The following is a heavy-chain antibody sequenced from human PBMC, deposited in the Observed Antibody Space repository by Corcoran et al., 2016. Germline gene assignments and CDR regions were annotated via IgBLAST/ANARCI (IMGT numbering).Heavy chain of an antibody. CDR3: ARPRGVLDAFDI. Sequence: QVHLVQSGTEVKKPGASVKVACKASGYTFSGYYVHWVRQAPGQGLEWMGWINPNSGNTGYAQKFQGRVTMTRNASISTAYMELSSLRSEDTAVYYCARPRGVLDAFDIWGQGTLVTVSS. CDR1: GYTFSGYY. J-gene: IGHJ3*02. D-gene: IGHD3-10*01. CDR2: INPNSGNT. V-gene: IGHV1-8*02.